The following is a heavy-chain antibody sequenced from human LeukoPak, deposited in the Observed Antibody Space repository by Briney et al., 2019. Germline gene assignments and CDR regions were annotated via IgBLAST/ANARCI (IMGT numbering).Heavy chain of an antibody. CDR3: AREVGSTDY. Sequence: PSETLSLTCAVYGGSFSGYYWSWIRQPPGKGLEWIGEINHSGSTNYNPSLKSRVTISVDTSKSQFSLKLSSVTAEDTAVYYCAREVGSTDYWGQGTLVTVSS. J-gene: IGHJ4*02. D-gene: IGHD1-26*01. CDR1: GGSFSGYY. V-gene: IGHV4-34*01. CDR2: INHSGST.